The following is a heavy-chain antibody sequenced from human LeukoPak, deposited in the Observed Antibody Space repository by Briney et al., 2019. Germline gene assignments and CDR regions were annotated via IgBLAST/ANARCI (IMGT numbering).Heavy chain of an antibody. CDR2: IYSGGST. D-gene: IGHD5-24*01. Sequence: GGSLRLSCADSGFTVSSNYMSWVRQAPGKGLEWVSVIYSGGSTYYADSVKGRFTISRDNSKNTLYLQMNSLRAEDTAVYYCARDDNDPGDYWGQGTLVTVSS. CDR1: GFTVSSNY. J-gene: IGHJ4*02. CDR3: ARDDNDPGDY. V-gene: IGHV3-66*01.